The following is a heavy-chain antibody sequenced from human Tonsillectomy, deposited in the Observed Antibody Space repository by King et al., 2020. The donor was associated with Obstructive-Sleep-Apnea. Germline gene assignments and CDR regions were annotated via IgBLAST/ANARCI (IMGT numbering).Heavy chain of an antibody. Sequence: VQLVESGGDVVQPGRSLRLSCAASGFTFSSYAMHWVRQAPGKGLEWVAVISYDGRNKYYADSVKGRFIMSRDNSKNSLSLQMSSLRTEDTAVYFCARDSHPYCTGGSCYAGRFDYWGQGILVTVSS. CDR3: ARDSHPYCTGGSCYAGRFDY. CDR2: ISYDGRNK. J-gene: IGHJ4*02. D-gene: IGHD2-15*01. CDR1: GFTFSSYA. V-gene: IGHV3-30*04.